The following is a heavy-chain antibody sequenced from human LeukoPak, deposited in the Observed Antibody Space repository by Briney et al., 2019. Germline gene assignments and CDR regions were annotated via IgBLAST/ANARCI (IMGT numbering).Heavy chain of an antibody. CDR3: ARDPDPVGYCSSTSCYDRIDYFDY. V-gene: IGHV3-11*04. D-gene: IGHD2-2*01. Sequence: GGSLRLSCAASGFTFSDYYMSWTRQAPGKGLEWVSYISSSGSTIYYADSVKGRFTISRGNAKNSLYLQMNSLRAEDTAVYYCARDPDPVGYCSSTSCYDRIDYFDYWGQGTLVTVSS. CDR2: ISSSGSTI. CDR1: GFTFSDYY. J-gene: IGHJ4*02.